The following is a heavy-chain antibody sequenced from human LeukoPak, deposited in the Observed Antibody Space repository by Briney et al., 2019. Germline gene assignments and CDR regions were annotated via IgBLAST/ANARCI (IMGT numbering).Heavy chain of an antibody. CDR2: IKQDGSEK. V-gene: IGHV3-7*03. CDR3: VRADGEWEPWSH. D-gene: IGHD1-26*01. CDR1: GFTFSSYW. Sequence: GGSLRLSCAASGFTFSSYWMSWVRQAPGKGLEWVANIKQDGSEKYYVDSVKGRFTISRDNAKNSLYLHMNSLRAEDTAKYYCVRADGEWEPWSHWGQGTLVTVSS. J-gene: IGHJ4*02.